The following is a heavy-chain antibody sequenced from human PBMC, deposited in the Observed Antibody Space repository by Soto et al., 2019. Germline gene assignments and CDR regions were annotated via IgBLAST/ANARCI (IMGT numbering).Heavy chain of an antibody. Sequence: SETLSLTCAVYGGSFSGYYWSWIRQPPGKGLEWIGEINHSGSTNYNPSLKSRVTISVDTSKNQFSLKLTSVTAADAAVYYCARTGEPSASFFFYMDVWGKGTTVTVSS. D-gene: IGHD3-10*01. CDR3: ARTGEPSASFFFYMDV. CDR2: INHSGST. J-gene: IGHJ6*03. V-gene: IGHV4-34*01. CDR1: GGSFSGYY.